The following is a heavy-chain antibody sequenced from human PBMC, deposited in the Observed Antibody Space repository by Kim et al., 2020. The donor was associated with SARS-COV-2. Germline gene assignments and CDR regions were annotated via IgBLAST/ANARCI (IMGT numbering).Heavy chain of an antibody. CDR2: ISWNSGSI. D-gene: IGHD6-19*01. Sequence: GGSLRLSCAASGFTFDDYAMHWVRQAPGKGLEWVSGISWNSGSIGYADSVKGRLTISRDNAKNSLYLQMNSLRAEDTALYYCAKDTGYSSGGIDYWGQG. J-gene: IGHJ4*02. CDR3: AKDTGYSSGGIDY. V-gene: IGHV3-9*01. CDR1: GFTFDDYA.